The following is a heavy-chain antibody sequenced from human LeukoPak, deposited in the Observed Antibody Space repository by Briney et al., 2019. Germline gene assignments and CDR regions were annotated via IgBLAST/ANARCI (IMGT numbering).Heavy chain of an antibody. D-gene: IGHD5-24*01. V-gene: IGHV3-7*03. CDR2: IMKDGGQK. CDR1: GFTFRRYS. J-gene: IGHJ4*02. CDR3: VRDADFYKGDY. Sequence: GGSLRLSCEGSGFTFRRYSMHWARQAPGKGLEWVASIMKDGGQKKYVDSVKGRFTISRDNAQNSLYLQMSGLRAEDTAMYYCVRDADFYKGDYWGQGTLVTVSS.